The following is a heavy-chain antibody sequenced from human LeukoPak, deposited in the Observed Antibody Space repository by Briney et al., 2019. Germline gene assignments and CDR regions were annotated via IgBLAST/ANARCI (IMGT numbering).Heavy chain of an antibody. CDR1: GYTFTIYD. CDR2: ISAYNGNT. J-gene: IGHJ3*02. CDR3: AREVPNFWSGYLGAFDI. D-gene: IGHD3-3*01. V-gene: IGHV1-18*01. Sequence: ASVKVSCKASGYTFTIYDITWVRQAPGQGLEWMGWISAYNGNTNYAQKLQGRVTMTTDTSTITAYMELRSLRSDDTAVYYCAREVPNFWSGYLGAFDIWGQGTMVTVSS.